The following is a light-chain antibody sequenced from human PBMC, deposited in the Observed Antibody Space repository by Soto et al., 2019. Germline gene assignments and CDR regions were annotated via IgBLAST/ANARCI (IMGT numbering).Light chain of an antibody. J-gene: IGKJ4*01. V-gene: IGKV3D-20*02. CDR3: QQRSNWLT. Sequence: EVVMTQSPATLSVSPGERATLSCRASQSVSSSYLAWYQQKPGQAPRLLIYDASNGATGIPARFSGSGSGTDFTLTISSLEPEDFAVYYCQQRSNWLTFGGGTKVDIK. CDR1: QSVSSSY. CDR2: DAS.